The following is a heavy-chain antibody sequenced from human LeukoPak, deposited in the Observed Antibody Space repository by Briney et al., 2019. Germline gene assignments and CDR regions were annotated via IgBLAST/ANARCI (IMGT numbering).Heavy chain of an antibody. D-gene: IGHD3-22*01. CDR3: ARDLVLDYYDSSGYDGYFDY. J-gene: IGHJ4*02. CDR2: ISAYNGNT. Sequence: ASVKVSCKASGYTFTSYGISWVRQAPGQGPEWMGWISAYNGNTNYAQKLQGRVTMTTDTSTSTAYMELRSLRSDDTAVCYCARDLVLDYYDSSGYDGYFDYWGQGTLVTVSS. CDR1: GYTFTSYG. V-gene: IGHV1-18*01.